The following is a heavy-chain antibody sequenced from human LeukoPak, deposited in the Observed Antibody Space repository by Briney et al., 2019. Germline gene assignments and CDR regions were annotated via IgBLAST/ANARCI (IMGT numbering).Heavy chain of an antibody. CDR3: ARDSAPVRTSWYFDP. Sequence: SETLSLTCTVSGGSFSSHYWTWIRQPPGKELEWIGYVQYSGSTKYNPYLTSRVTISLDTSRNQFSLKLNSVTAADTAVYYCARDSAPVRTSWYFDPWGRGTLVTVSS. J-gene: IGHJ2*01. V-gene: IGHV4-59*11. D-gene: IGHD1-14*01. CDR1: GGSFSSHY. CDR2: VQYSGST.